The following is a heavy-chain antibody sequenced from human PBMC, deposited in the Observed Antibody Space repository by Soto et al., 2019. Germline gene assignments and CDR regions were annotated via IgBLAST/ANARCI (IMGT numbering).Heavy chain of an antibody. J-gene: IGHJ6*02. CDR3: AREWGIEASGMDV. CDR1: GFTFSSYS. V-gene: IGHV3-21*01. D-gene: IGHD6-13*01. Sequence: GGSLRLSCAASGFTFSSYSMNWVRQAPGKGLEWVSSISSSSSYIYYADSVKGRFTISRDNAKNSLYLQMNSLRAEDTAVYYCAREWGIEASGMDVWGQGTKGTVSS. CDR2: ISSSSSYI.